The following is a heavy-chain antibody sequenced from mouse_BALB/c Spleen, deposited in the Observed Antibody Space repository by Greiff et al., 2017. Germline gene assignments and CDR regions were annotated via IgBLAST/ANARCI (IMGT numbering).Heavy chain of an antibody. CDR3: AKQNPGDYYAMDY. V-gene: IGHV2-6-5*01. CDR2: IWGGGST. Sequence: QVQLKQSGPGLVAPSQSLSITCTVSGFSLTDYGVSWIRQPPGKGLEWLGVIWGGGSTYYNSALKSRLSISKDNSKSQVFLKMNSLQTDDTAMYYCAKQNPGDYYAMDYWGQGTSVTVSS. J-gene: IGHJ4*01. CDR1: GFSLTDYG.